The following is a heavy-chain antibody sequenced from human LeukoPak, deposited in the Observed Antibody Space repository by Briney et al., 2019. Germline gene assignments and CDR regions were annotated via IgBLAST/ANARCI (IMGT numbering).Heavy chain of an antibody. CDR3: ARDLGNYDFWSGYHYYYYGMDV. D-gene: IGHD3-3*01. V-gene: IGHV3-30*03. CDR2: IPFDGSNK. J-gene: IGHJ6*02. CDR1: GFTFSSHG. Sequence: GRSLRLSCVASGFTFSSHGIHWVRQAPGKGLEWVAVIPFDGSNKYFADSVKGRFTISRDNSKNTLYLQMNSLRAEDTAVYYCARDLGNYDFWSGYHYYYYGMDVWGQGTTVTVSS.